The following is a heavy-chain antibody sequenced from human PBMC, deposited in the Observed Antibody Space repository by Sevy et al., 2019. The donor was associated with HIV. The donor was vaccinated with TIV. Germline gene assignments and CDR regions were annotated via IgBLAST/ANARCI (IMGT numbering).Heavy chain of an antibody. CDR1: GFTFSKYS. CDR2: LSFGCGEI. V-gene: IGHV3-23*01. CDR3: AREGCTKPHDY. D-gene: IGHD2-8*01. J-gene: IGHJ4*02. Sequence: GGSLRLSCAASGFTFSKYSMSWVRQPPGKGLEWVSTLSFGCGEINYADSVKGRFTISRVNSKSLVYLQMNNLRTEDTDVYYCAREGCTKPHDYWGQGTLVTVSS.